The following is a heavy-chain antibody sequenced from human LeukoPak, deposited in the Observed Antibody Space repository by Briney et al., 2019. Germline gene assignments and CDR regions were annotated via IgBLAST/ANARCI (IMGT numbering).Heavy chain of an antibody. D-gene: IGHD3-3*01. V-gene: IGHV1-2*06. CDR1: GYTFTGYY. Sequence: ASVKVSCKASGYTFTGYYMHWVRQAPGQGLEWMGRINPNSGGTNYAQKFQGRVTMTRDTSISTAYMELSRLRSDDTAVYYCARDLEPERTYYDFWSGYYMGYWGQGTQVTVSS. CDR2: INPNSGGT. J-gene: IGHJ4*02. CDR3: ARDLEPERTYYDFWSGYYMGY.